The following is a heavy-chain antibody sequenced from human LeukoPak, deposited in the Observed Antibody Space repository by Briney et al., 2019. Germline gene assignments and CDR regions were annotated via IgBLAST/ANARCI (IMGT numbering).Heavy chain of an antibody. Sequence: PGGSLRLSCAASGFTFSSYTMNWVRQAPGKGLEWVSSISSSSSRIYYADSVKGRFTISRDTAKNSLYLQMNSLRAEDTAVYYCARVVPGTGFFYWGQGTLVTVSS. J-gene: IGHJ4*02. V-gene: IGHV3-21*01. CDR1: GFTFSSYT. CDR2: ISSSSSRI. CDR3: ARVVPGTGFFY. D-gene: IGHD2-8*02.